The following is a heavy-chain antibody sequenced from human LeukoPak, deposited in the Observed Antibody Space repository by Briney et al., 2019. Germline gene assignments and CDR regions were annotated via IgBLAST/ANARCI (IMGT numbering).Heavy chain of an antibody. CDR2: IIPISGTA. CDR3: ARGDIAAAGTSTPADY. J-gene: IGHJ4*02. Sequence: SVKVSCKASGGTFSSYAISWVRQAPGQGLEWMGGIIPISGTANYAQKFQGRVTITADESTSTAYMELSSLRSEDTAVYYCARGDIAAAGTSTPADYWGQGTLVTVSS. V-gene: IGHV1-69*01. CDR1: GGTFSSYA. D-gene: IGHD6-13*01.